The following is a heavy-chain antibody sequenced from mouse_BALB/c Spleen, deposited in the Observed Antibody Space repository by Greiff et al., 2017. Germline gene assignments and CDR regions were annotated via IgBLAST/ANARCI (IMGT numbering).Heavy chain of an antibody. CDR1: GFSITRGY. V-gene: IGHV3-8*02. CDR2: ISYSGST. D-gene: IGHD2-14*01. Sequence: EVQLQESGPCLVKPSQTLSLTCSVTGFSITRGYLNWLRKFPGNKLEYMGYISYSGSTYYNPSLKSRLSITRDTSKNQYYLQLNSVTTEDTATYYCARGYDPPCFLDDWGEGTTRTVAS. CDR3: ARGYDPPCFLDD. J-gene: IGHJ2*01.